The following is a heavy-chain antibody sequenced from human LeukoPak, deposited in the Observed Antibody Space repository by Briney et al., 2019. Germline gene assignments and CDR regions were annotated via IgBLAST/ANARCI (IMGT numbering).Heavy chain of an antibody. Sequence: ASVKVSCKASGYTFTSYGISWVRQAPGQGLEWMGWISAYNGNTNYAQKLQGRVTITTDTSTSTAYMELRSLRSDDTAVYYCARYGGYCSSTSCYALFDYWGQGTLVTVSS. J-gene: IGHJ4*02. CDR1: GYTFTSYG. CDR2: ISAYNGNT. D-gene: IGHD2-2*01. V-gene: IGHV1-18*01. CDR3: ARYGGYCSSTSCYALFDY.